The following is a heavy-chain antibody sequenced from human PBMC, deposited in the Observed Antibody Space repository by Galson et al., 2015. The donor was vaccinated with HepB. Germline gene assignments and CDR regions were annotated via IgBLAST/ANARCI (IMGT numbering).Heavy chain of an antibody. CDR3: ATGPGGTQYIAVAARDWYFDL. CDR1: GYTLTELS. J-gene: IGHJ2*01. Sequence: SVKVSCKVSGYTLTELSMHWVRQAPGKGLEWMGGFDPEDGETIYAQMFQGRVTMTEDTSTDTAYMELSSLRSEDTAVYYCATGPGGTQYIAVAARDWYFDLWGRGTLVTVSS. D-gene: IGHD6-19*01. CDR2: FDPEDGET. V-gene: IGHV1-24*01.